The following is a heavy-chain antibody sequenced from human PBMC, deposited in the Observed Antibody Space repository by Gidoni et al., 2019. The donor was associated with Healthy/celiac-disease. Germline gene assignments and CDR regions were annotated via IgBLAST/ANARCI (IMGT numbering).Heavy chain of an antibody. J-gene: IGHJ4*02. V-gene: IGHV3-11*01. CDR2: ISSSGSTI. CDR3: ARGGDTYYDSSGYYGAPDY. Sequence: QVQLGESGGGLVKPGGSLRLACAAAGFTFSDYYLSWIRQAPGKGLEWVSYISSSGSTIYYAASVKGRFTISRDNAKNSLSLQMNSLRADDTAVYYCARGGDTYYDSSGYYGAPDYWGQGTLVTVSS. D-gene: IGHD3-22*01. CDR1: GFTFSDYY.